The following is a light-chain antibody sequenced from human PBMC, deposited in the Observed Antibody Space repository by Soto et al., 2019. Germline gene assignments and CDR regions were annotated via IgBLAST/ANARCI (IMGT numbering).Light chain of an antibody. V-gene: IGLV2-14*01. J-gene: IGLJ3*02. CDR1: SSDVGNCNC. CDR2: EVS. Sequence: QSALTQPASVSGSRGQSITISCTGASSDVGNCNCVSWYQQHPGKAPKLMIYEVSNRPSGVSDRFSGSKAGNTASLTISGLQAEDEADYYCTSFTTSSTGVFGGGTKVTVL. CDR3: TSFTTSSTGV.